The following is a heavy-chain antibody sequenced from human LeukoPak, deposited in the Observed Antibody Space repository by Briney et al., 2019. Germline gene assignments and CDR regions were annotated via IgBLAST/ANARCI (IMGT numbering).Heavy chain of an antibody. Sequence: SETLSLTCTVSGYSISSGYYWGWIRQPPGKGLEWIGSIYHSGSTYYNPSLKSRVTISVDTSKNQFSLKLSSVTAADTAVYYCASLGGITMVRGARIPNWGQGTLVTVSS. D-gene: IGHD3-10*01. J-gene: IGHJ4*02. V-gene: IGHV4-38-2*02. CDR1: GYSISSGYY. CDR3: ASLGGITMVRGARIPN. CDR2: IYHSGST.